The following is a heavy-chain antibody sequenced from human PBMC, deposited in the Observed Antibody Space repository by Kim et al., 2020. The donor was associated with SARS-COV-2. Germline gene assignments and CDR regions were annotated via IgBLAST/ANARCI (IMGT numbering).Heavy chain of an antibody. CDR3: VRFGTSGGYSDY. Sequence: SETLSLTCNVSGVSISSSRYYWGWIRQPPGKGPEWIGSLYYSGSSYYNPSLTSRVTISVDTSKNHLSLRLTSVTAADTAVYYCVRFGTSGGYSDYWGQGT. V-gene: IGHV4-39*02. J-gene: IGHJ4*02. CDR1: GVSISSSRYY. CDR2: LYYSGSS. D-gene: IGHD5-12*01.